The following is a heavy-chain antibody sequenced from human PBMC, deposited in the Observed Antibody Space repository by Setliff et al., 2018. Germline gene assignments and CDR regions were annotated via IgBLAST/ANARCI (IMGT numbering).Heavy chain of an antibody. J-gene: IGHJ4*02. Sequence: PSETLSLTCAVYGDSFSDYYWSWIRQPPGKGLEWIEEINHRGSTNYSPSLRSRVTMSVDSSKKQLSLKLTTVTAADTAVYYCVRHLWGRWMAASSDYFDYWGQGSLVTVSS. V-gene: IGHV4-34*01. CDR3: VRHLWGRWMAASSDYFDY. CDR1: GDSFSDYY. CDR2: INHRGST. D-gene: IGHD3-3*02.